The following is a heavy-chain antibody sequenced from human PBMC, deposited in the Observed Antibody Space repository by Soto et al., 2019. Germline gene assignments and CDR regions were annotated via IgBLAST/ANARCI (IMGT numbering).Heavy chain of an antibody. Sequence: VQLLESGGGLVQPGASLRLSCAASGFSFISYAMLWVCQAPGERLEWVSGLPASGGRTFYADSVKGRFTISRDNSKNTLYLQMNSLSGVGAAVNYCEKCFIGPVGDALDIWGQGRMVTVSS. CDR2: LPASGGRT. J-gene: IGHJ3*02. D-gene: IGHD1-26*01. CDR3: EKCFIGPVGDALDI. V-gene: IGHV3-23*01. CDR1: GFSFISYA.